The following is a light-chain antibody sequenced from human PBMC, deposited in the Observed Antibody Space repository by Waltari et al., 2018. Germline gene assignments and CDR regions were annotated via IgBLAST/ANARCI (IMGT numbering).Light chain of an antibody. J-gene: IGKJ1*01. V-gene: IGKV3-15*01. CDR1: QSVSNN. CDR3: QQYSNWPPWT. CDR2: DAS. Sequence: EVVMTQSPVTLSVPPGQRATLSCRASQSVSNNLAWYQHKPGQAPRPVMYDASTRASGLPARFSGTGSGREFTLTINSLQSEDVAIYYCQQYSNWPPWTFGQGTTVEIK.